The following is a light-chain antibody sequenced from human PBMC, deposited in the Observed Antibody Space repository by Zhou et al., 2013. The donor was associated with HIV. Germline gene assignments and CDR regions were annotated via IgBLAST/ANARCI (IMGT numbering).Light chain of an antibody. CDR2: AAS. Sequence: DIQMTQSPSTLSASVGDRVTITCRASQNVGSYLAWYQQKPGKAPKLLLYAASSLQSGVPSRFSGSGSGTDFTLTIGSLQPEDFATYFCHQTYSSPFTFGPGTKVDIK. CDR3: HQTYSSPFT. V-gene: IGKV1-39*01. CDR1: QNVGSY. J-gene: IGKJ3*01.